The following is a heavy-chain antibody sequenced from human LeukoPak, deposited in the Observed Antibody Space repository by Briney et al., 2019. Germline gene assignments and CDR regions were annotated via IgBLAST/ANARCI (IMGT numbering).Heavy chain of an antibody. D-gene: IGHD3-3*01. CDR2: IYYSGST. CDR1: GGSISTYY. J-gene: IGHJ6*03. V-gene: IGHV4-59*01. Sequence: PSETLSLTCTFSGGSISTYYWSWIRQPPGKGLEWIGYIYYSGSTDYNPSLKSRVTISVDTSKNQFSLRLNSVTAADTAVYYCARLLGGDPYYMDVWGKGTTVTVSS. CDR3: ARLLGGDPYYMDV.